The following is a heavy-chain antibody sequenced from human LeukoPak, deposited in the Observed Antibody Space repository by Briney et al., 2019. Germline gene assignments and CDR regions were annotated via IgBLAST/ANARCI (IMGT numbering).Heavy chain of an antibody. CDR3: ARDPVQWLRLSYFDY. CDR2: IIPILGIA. D-gene: IGHD5-12*01. CDR1: GRIFSSYA. Sequence: ASVKVSCKASGRIFSSYAISWVRQAPGQGLEWMGRIIPILGIANYAQKFQGRVTITADKSTSTAYMELSSLRSEDTAVYYCARDPVQWLRLSYFDYWSQGTLVTVSS. J-gene: IGHJ4*02. V-gene: IGHV1-69*04.